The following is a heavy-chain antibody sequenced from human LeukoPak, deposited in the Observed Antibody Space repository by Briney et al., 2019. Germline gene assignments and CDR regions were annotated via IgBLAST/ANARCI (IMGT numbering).Heavy chain of an antibody. CDR1: GDSVSSSTSV. CDR3: AREGAGAETAFDY. J-gene: IGHJ4*02. D-gene: IGHD2-21*02. Sequence: SQTLSLTCDISGDSVSSSTSVWNWIRQSPSRGLEWLGRTYYRSKWKTDYALPVRSRIRITPDTSRNQFSLQLNSVTPGDTAVYYCAREGAGAETAFDYWGQGTLVTVSS. V-gene: IGHV6-1*01. CDR2: TYYRSKWKT.